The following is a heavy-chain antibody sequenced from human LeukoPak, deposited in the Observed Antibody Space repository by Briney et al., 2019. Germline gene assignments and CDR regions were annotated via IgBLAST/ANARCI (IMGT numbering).Heavy chain of an antibody. D-gene: IGHD6-19*01. CDR3: ARVAGIGRYYFDY. CDR1: GGSINNYY. J-gene: IGHJ4*02. V-gene: IGHV4-59*01. CDR2: IYYSGSA. Sequence: PSETLSLTCTVSGGSINNYYWIWIRQPPGEGLEWIGYIYYSGSANYNPSLKSRVTISVDTSKNQFSLKLSSVTAADTAVYYCARVAGIGRYYFDYWGQGALVTVSS.